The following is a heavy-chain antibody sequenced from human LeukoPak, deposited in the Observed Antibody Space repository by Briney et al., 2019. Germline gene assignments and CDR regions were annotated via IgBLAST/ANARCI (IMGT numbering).Heavy chain of an antibody. CDR1: GYTFTSYG. Sequence: GASVKVSCKASGYTFTSYGISWARQAPGQGLEWMGWISAYNGNTNYAQKLQGRVTMTTDTSTSTAYMELRSLRSDDTAVYYCARDGYCSGGSCCFLAPFDYWGQGTLVTVSS. J-gene: IGHJ4*02. V-gene: IGHV1-18*01. D-gene: IGHD2-15*01. CDR3: ARDGYCSGGSCCFLAPFDY. CDR2: ISAYNGNT.